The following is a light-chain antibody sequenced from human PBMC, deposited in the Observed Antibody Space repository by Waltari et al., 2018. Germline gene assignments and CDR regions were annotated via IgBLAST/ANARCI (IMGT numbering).Light chain of an antibody. CDR3: QQYEDWPRYS. Sequence: EIVVTQSPATLSVSPGERVTLSCRASQNVGTSLAWYQQKPGQTPRLLIFGAYSRASGVPARFSGSGSGTDFTLAISSLQSEDFAVYYCQQYEDWPRYSFGGGTKVQIE. CDR2: GAY. J-gene: IGKJ4*01. CDR1: QNVGTS. V-gene: IGKV3-15*01.